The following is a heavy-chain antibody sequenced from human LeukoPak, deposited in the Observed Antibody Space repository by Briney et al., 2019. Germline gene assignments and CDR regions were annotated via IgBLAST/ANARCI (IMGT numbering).Heavy chain of an antibody. Sequence: TLSLTCSVSAASISNGDYYWSWLRQPPGKGLEWIGYIYYSGSTYFNPSLKSRVTMSMDTSKNQFSLKLTSVTAADTAVYYCARSPTYGVPGPVEFDYWGQGTLVTVSS. J-gene: IGHJ4*02. CDR1: AASISNGDYY. CDR3: ARSPTYGVPGPVEFDY. CDR2: IYYSGST. V-gene: IGHV4-30-4*08. D-gene: IGHD4-17*01.